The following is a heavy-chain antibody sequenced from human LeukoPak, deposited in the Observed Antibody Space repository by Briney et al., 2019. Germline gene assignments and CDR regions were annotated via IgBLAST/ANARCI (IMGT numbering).Heavy chain of an antibody. CDR2: IKSKGSGGTT. Sequence: GGSLRLSCAAFGLTYGDAWMSWVRQAPGKGLEWVGRIKSKGSGGTTDYAAPVKGRFTITRDDSKNMLYLQMNSLESEDTAVYYCAHVGTMIGLVLGSWGQGTLVTVSS. V-gene: IGHV3-15*01. J-gene: IGHJ5*02. CDR3: AHVGTMIGLVLGS. D-gene: IGHD1-7*01. CDR1: GLTYGDAW.